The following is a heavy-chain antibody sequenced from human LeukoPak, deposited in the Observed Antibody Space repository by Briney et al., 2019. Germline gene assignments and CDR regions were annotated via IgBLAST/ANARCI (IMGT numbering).Heavy chain of an antibody. J-gene: IGHJ3*02. V-gene: IGHV3-21*01. Sequence: PGGSLRLSCAASGFTFSSYSMNWVRQAPGKGLEWVSSISSSSSYIYYADSVKGRFTISRDNAKNSLYLQMNSLRAEDTAVYYCAREGIAVAGPNDAFDIWGQGTMVTVSS. CDR1: GFTFSSYS. D-gene: IGHD6-19*01. CDR2: ISSSSSYI. CDR3: AREGIAVAGPNDAFDI.